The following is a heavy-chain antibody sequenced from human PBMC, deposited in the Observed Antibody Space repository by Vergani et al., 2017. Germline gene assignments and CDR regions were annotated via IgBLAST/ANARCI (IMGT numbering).Heavy chain of an antibody. D-gene: IGHD3-10*01. J-gene: IGHJ4*02. CDR2: FDPEDGET. V-gene: IGHV1-24*01. Sequence: QVQLVQSGAEVKKPGASVKVSCKVSGYTLTELSMHWVRQAPGKGLEWMGGFDPEDGETIYAQKFQGRVTMTEDTSTDTAYMELSRLRSEDTAVYYCATYTSGSYYETQYYFDYWGQGTLVTVSS. CDR1: GYTLTELS. CDR3: ATYTSGSYYETQYYFDY.